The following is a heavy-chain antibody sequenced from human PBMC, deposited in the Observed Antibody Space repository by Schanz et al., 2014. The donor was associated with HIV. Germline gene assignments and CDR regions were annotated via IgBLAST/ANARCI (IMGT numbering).Heavy chain of an antibody. Sequence: QDHLVQSGAEVKKPGASVNVSCKASGYTFSNYAINWVRQAPGQGLEWMGWISPNNGHTNYAQRFQGRVTLTTDTSSDIAYMELRSLTSDDTAVYYCARGERTVHDAFDIWGQGTMVTVSS. CDR2: ISPNNGHT. J-gene: IGHJ3*02. CDR3: ARGERTVHDAFDI. V-gene: IGHV1-18*01. D-gene: IGHD4-17*01. CDR1: GYTFSNYA.